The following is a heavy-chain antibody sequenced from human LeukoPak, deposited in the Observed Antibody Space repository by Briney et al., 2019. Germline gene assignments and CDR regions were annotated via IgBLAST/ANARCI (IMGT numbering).Heavy chain of an antibody. V-gene: IGHV4-4*07. D-gene: IGHD6-19*01. CDR3: ARDRRAVASYGMDV. Sequence: SETLPLTCTVSGGSISSYYWSWIRQPAGKGLEWIGRIYTSGSTNYNPSLKSRVTMSVDTSKNQFSLKLRSVTAADTAVYYCARDRRAVASYGMDVWGQGTTVTVSS. CDR2: IYTSGST. CDR1: GGSISSYY. J-gene: IGHJ6*02.